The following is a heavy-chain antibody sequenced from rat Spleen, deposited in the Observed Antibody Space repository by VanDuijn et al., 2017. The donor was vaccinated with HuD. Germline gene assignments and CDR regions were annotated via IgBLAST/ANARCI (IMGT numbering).Heavy chain of an antibody. Sequence: EVQLVESGGGLVQPGRSLKLSCAASGFTFSNYGMAWVRQTPTKGLEWVASISTGGGTTYYRDSVKGRFTISRDNAKNTQYLQMDSLRSEDTATYYCARQYYGYTYDWYFDFWGPGTMVTVSS. V-gene: IGHV5S14*01. J-gene: IGHJ1*01. CDR3: ARQYYGYTYDWYFDF. CDR1: GFTFSNYG. D-gene: IGHD1-9*01. CDR2: ISTGGGTT.